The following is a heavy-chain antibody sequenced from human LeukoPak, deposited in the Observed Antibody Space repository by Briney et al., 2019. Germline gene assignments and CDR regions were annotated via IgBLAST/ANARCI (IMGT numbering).Heavy chain of an antibody. CDR2: ISSSGSII. Sequence: PGGSLRLSCAASGFTFSSYSMNWVRQAPGKGLEWVSSISSSGSIIYYSDSVKGRFTISRDNAKNSLYLQMNSLRDEDTAVYYCPRDRYFDYWGQGTLVTVSS. J-gene: IGHJ4*02. V-gene: IGHV3-48*02. CDR1: GFTFSSYS. CDR3: PRDRYFDY.